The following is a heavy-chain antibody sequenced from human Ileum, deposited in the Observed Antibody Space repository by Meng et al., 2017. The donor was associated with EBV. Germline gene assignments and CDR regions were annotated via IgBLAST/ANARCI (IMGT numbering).Heavy chain of an antibody. J-gene: IGHJ4*02. CDR2: INHSGST. V-gene: IGHV4-34*01. CDR3: ARGFYTYGSSCFDY. D-gene: IGHD6-13*01. CDR1: GGSFSGYY. Sequence: VELQAWGAGLLNPSETLSLTCAVYGGSFSGYYWSWIRQPPGKGLEWIGEINHSGSTNYNPSLKSRVTISVDKNQFSLKLSSVTAADTAVYYCARGFYTYGSSCFDYWGQGTLVTVFS.